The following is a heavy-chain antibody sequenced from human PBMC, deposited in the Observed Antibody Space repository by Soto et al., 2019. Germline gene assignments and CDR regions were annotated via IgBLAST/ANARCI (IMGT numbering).Heavy chain of an antibody. V-gene: IGHV3-13*01. CDR2: IGTAGDT. J-gene: IGHJ3*02. CDR1: GFTFSSYD. CDR3: ARMRVGAFDI. Sequence: AGGSLRLSCAASGFTFSSYDIYWGRQATGKGLEWVSAIGTAGDTYYPGSVKGRFTISRENAKNSLYLQMNSLRAGDTAVYYCARMRVGAFDIWGQGTMVTVSS.